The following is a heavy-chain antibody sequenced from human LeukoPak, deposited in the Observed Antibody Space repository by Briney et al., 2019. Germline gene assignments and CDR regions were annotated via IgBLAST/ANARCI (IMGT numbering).Heavy chain of an antibody. D-gene: IGHD3-16*02. CDR2: INPDGRES. J-gene: IGHJ6*04. CDR3: ATFVGTVSGSYTVPGGLLV. Sequence: GGSLRLSCVAPEVEPTYFWTTWVRRAPGRGLECVANINPDGRESFYLDSVRGRFTISRDNAKKSLYLQMNSLRAEDTAVYYCATFVGTVSGSYTVPGGLLVWGKGTTVSVSS. V-gene: IGHV3-7*01. CDR1: EVEPTYFW.